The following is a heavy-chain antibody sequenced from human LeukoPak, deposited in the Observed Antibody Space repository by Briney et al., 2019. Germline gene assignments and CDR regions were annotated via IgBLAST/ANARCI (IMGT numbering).Heavy chain of an antibody. Sequence: ASVKVSCKASGYAFTSYDINWVRQATGQGLEWMGWMNPNSGNTGYAQKFQGRVTMTRNTSISTAYMELSSLRSEDAAVYYCARGLPTASNPLGYWGQGTLVTVSS. V-gene: IGHV1-8*01. CDR3: ARGLPTASNPLGY. CDR1: GYAFTSYD. CDR2: MNPNSGNT. D-gene: IGHD4-11*01. J-gene: IGHJ4*02.